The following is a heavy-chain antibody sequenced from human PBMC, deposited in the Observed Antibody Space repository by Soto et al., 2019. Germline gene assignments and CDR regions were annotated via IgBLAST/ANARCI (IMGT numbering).Heavy chain of an antibody. CDR3: SILSPVTTPNF. Sequence: PGGSLGLSGAASGLMSSSYWMNWVGQAPGKGLEGVANIKPDGSEKYYVDSVKGGFTISRDNAKNSLYLQMNSRRAEDTAVYNGSILSPVTTPNFSGPGTLVTLS. D-gene: IGHD4-17*01. CDR2: IKPDGSEK. CDR1: GLMSSSYW. J-gene: IGHJ4*02. V-gene: IGHV3-7*01.